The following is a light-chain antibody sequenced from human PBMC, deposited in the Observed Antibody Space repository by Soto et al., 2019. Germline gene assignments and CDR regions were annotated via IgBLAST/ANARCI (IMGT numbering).Light chain of an antibody. CDR3: SSYTNTNTVI. V-gene: IGLV2-14*01. Sequence: QSALTQPASVSGSPGQSITISCTGTSSDVGSHDYVSWYQHHPGKAPKVIIYEVVYRPSGISNRFSGSKSGYTAYLTISGLQVDDEADYYCSSYTNTNTVIFAGGTKLTVL. CDR2: EVV. CDR1: SSDVGSHDY. J-gene: IGLJ2*01.